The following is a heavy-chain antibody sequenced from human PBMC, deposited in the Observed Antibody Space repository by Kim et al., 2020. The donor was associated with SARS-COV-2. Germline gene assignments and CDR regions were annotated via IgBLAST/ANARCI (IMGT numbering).Heavy chain of an antibody. V-gene: IGHV3-23*01. Sequence: GGSLRLSCAASGFTFSSYAMSWVRQAPGKGLEWVSAISGSGGSTYYADSVKGRFTISRDNSKNTLYLQMNSLRAEDTAVYYCAKDVVVVPAAIKGLELQRWFDPWGQGTLVTVSS. D-gene: IGHD2-2*02. CDR3: AKDVVVVPAAIKGLELQRWFDP. CDR2: ISGSGGST. CDR1: GFTFSSYA. J-gene: IGHJ5*02.